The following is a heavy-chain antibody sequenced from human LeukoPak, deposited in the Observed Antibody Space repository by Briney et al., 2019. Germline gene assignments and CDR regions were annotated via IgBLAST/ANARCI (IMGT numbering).Heavy chain of an antibody. J-gene: IGHJ3*02. D-gene: IGHD3-22*01. CDR3: ARDGHRRYHYDSSGREDAFDI. CDR1: GYTFTNYG. CDR2: ISAYNGHT. Sequence: ASVKVSCRASGYTFTNYGISWVRQAPGQGLEWMGWISAYNGHTKYAQKVQGRVTMTRDTSTSTAYMELRSLRSDDTAVYYCARDGHRRYHYDSSGREDAFDIWGQGTMVTVSS. V-gene: IGHV1-18*01.